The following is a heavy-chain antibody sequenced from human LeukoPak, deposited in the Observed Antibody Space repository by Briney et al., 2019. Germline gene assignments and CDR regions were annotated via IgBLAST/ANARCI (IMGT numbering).Heavy chain of an antibody. Sequence: PGGSLRLSCAASGFTFSSYGMHWVRQAPGKGLEWVAVISYDGSNKYYADSVKGRFTISRDNSKNTPYLQMNSLRAEDTAVYYCAKERVGALLDYWGQGTLVTVSS. V-gene: IGHV3-30*18. CDR3: AKERVGALLDY. CDR2: ISYDGSNK. J-gene: IGHJ4*02. D-gene: IGHD1-26*01. CDR1: GFTFSSYG.